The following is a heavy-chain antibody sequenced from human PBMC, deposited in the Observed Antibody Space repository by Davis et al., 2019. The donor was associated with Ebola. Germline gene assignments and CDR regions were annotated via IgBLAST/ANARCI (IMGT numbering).Heavy chain of an antibody. CDR1: GYTFTSYY. CDR3: ARAYCSSTSCYLYFDY. J-gene: IGHJ4*02. Sequence: ASVKVSCKASGYTFTSYYMHWVRQAPGQGLEWMGIINPSGGSTSYAQKFQGRVTMTRDTSTSTVYMELSRLRSEDTAVYYCARAYCSSTSCYLYFDYWGQGTLVTVSS. D-gene: IGHD2-2*01. V-gene: IGHV1-46*01. CDR2: INPSGGST.